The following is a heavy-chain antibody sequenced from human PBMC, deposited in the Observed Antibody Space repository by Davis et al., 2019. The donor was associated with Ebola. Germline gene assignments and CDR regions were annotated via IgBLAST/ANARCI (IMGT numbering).Heavy chain of an antibody. D-gene: IGHD6-13*01. Sequence: PSETLSLTCAVYGGSFSGYYWSWIRQPPGKGLEWIGEINHSGSTNYNPSLKSRVTISVDTSKNQFSLKLSSVTAADTAVYYCARGSEEGYSSSWAPGYWGQGTLVTVSS. J-gene: IGHJ4*02. CDR1: GGSFSGYY. V-gene: IGHV4-34*01. CDR2: INHSGST. CDR3: ARGSEEGYSSSWAPGY.